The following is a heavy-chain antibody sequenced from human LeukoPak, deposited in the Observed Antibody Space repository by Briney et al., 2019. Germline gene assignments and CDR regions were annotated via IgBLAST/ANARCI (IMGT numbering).Heavy chain of an antibody. V-gene: IGHV3-66*04. D-gene: IGHD5-12*01. J-gene: IGHJ4*02. CDR2: IYSGGST. Sequence: GGSLRLSCAASGFTFSSYAMSWVRQAPGKGLEWVSVIYSGGSTYYADSVKGRFTISRDNSKNTLYLQMNSLRAEDTAVYYCARHGGLRPFDYWGQGTLVTVSS. CDR3: ARHGGLRPFDY. CDR1: GFTFSSYA.